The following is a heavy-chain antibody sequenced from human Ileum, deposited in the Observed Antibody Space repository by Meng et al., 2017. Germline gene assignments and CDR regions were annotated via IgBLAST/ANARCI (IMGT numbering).Heavy chain of an antibody. J-gene: IGHJ4*02. CDR2: TYYRSKWYN. CDR1: GDSVSSNSAA. Sequence: QVQLPQPGPGLVKPSQTLSLTCAIYGDSVSSNSAAWNWIRQSPSRGLEWLGRTYYRSKWYNDYAVSVKSRITINPDTSKNQFSLQLTSVTPEDTAVYYCAKDGTSGSYLGLYYWGQGTLVTVSS. D-gene: IGHD1-26*01. V-gene: IGHV6-1*01. CDR3: AKDGTSGSYLGLYY.